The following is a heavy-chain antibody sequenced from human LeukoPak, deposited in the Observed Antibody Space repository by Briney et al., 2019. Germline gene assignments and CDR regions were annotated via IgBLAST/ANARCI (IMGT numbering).Heavy chain of an antibody. D-gene: IGHD5-18*01. J-gene: IGHJ4*02. V-gene: IGHV1-18*01. CDR2: ISAYNGNT. CDR3: ARGRVRIQLWSPHRWYYFDY. Sequence: ASVKVSCKASGYTFTSYGISWVRQAPGQGLEWVGWISAYNGNTNYAQKLQGRVTMTTDTSTSTAYMELRSLRSDDTAVYYCARGRVRIQLWSPHRWYYFDYWGQGTLVTVSS. CDR1: GYTFTSYG.